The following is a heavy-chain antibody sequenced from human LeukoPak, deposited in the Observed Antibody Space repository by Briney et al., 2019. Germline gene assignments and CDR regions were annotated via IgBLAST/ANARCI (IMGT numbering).Heavy chain of an antibody. J-gene: IGHJ4*02. CDR3: ASSPTEGATRGYYFDY. CDR1: GFTFSSYS. CDR2: ISSSSSYI. D-gene: IGHD1-26*01. V-gene: IGHV3-21*01. Sequence: NPGGSLRLSCAASGFTFSSYSMNWVRQAPGKGLEWVSSISSSSSYIYYADSVKGRFTISRDNAKNSLYLQMNSLRAEDTAVYYCASSPTEGATRGYYFDYWGQGTLVTVSS.